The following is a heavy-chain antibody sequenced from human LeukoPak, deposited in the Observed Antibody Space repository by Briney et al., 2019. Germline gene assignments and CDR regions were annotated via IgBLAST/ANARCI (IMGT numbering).Heavy chain of an antibody. J-gene: IGHJ4*02. CDR2: INPNSGGT. D-gene: IGHD3-22*01. CDR3: ARASYYYDSSGYPGYYFDY. CDR1: GYTFTGFH. V-gene: IGHV1-2*02. Sequence: GASVKVSCKASGYTFTGFHIHWVRQAPGQGLEWMGLINPNSGGTNYAQNFQGRVTMTRDTSISTAYMELSRLRSDDTAVYYCARASYYYDSSGYPGYYFDYWGQGTLVTVSS.